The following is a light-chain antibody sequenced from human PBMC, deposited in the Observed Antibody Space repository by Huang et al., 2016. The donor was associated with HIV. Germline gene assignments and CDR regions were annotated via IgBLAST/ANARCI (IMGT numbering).Light chain of an antibody. CDR1: QSVGSH. V-gene: IGKV3-15*01. CDR2: GAS. Sequence: EIVMTQSPATLSVSPGERATLSCRASQSVGSHLAWYQQRPGQSPRLLIFGASARATTSPPRCSGSGSGTEFTLTISSLQSEDSAVYYCHQYNSWPLTFGQGTKVEIK. J-gene: IGKJ1*01. CDR3: HQYNSWPLT.